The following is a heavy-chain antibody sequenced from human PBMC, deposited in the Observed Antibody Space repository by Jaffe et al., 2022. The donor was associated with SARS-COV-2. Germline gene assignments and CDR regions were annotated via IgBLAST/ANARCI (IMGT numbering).Heavy chain of an antibody. D-gene: IGHD3-22*01. CDR1: GFTFDDYA. Sequence: EVQLVESGGGLVQPGRSLRLSCAASGFTFDDYAMHWVRQAPGKGLEWVSGISWNSGSIGYADSVKGRFTISRDNAKNSLYLQMNSLRAEDTALYYCAKDLGMDDSSGYYYYYYGMDVWGQGTTVTVSS. J-gene: IGHJ6*02. V-gene: IGHV3-9*01. CDR3: AKDLGMDDSSGYYYYYYGMDV. CDR2: ISWNSGSI.